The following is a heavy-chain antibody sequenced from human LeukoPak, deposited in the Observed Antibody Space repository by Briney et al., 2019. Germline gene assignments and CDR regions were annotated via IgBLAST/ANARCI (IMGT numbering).Heavy chain of an antibody. V-gene: IGHV4-59*01. CDR2: IHYSRST. D-gene: IGHD6-13*01. CDR1: GGSISNYY. CDR3: ARSPGWAAAGNEYYFDY. J-gene: IGHJ4*02. Sequence: SETLSLTCTVSGGSISNYYWSWIRQPPGKGLEWIAYIHYSRSTHYNPSFKSRVTISLDTSKNQFSLKLSSVTAADTAVYYCARSPGWAAAGNEYYFDYWGQGTLVTVSS.